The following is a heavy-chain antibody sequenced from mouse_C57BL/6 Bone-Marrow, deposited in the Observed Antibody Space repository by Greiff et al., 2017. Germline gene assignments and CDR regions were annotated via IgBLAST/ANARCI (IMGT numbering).Heavy chain of an antibody. CDR3: ARWHFNFTTVVWYFDV. CDR1: GYTFTSYW. Sequence: VQLQQPGAELVKPGASVKLSCKASGYTFTSYWMHWVKQRPGQGLEWIGMIHPNSGSTNYNEKFKSKATLTVDKSSSTAYMQLSSLTSEDSAVYYCARWHFNFTTVVWYFDVWGTGTTVTVSS. D-gene: IGHD1-1*01. J-gene: IGHJ1*03. V-gene: IGHV1-64*01. CDR2: IHPNSGST.